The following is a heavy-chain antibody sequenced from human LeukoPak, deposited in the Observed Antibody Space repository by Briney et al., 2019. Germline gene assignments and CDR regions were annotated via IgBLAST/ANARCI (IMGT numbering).Heavy chain of an antibody. CDR3: ARESVDYDACDI. V-gene: IGHV1-8*01. J-gene: IGHJ3*02. CDR2: MNPNSGNT. D-gene: IGHD5-12*01. Sequence: GASVKVSFKASGYTFTSYDINMERQAPGQGLEWMGWMNPNSGNTGYAHKFQGRVTMTRNTSISTAYMELSSLRSEDTAVYYCARESVDYDACDIWGQGTMVTVSS. CDR1: GYTFTSYD.